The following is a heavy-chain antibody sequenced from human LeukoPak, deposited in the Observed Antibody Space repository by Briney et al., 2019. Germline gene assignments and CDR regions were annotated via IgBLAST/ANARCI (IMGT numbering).Heavy chain of an antibody. Sequence: GGSLRLSCAASGFTVSSNYMSWVRQAPGKGLEWVSVIYNSGSTYYADSVKGRFTISRDNSKNTLYLQMSSLRAEDTAVYYCVKGYYGSGIWRFDPWGQGTLVTVSS. CDR3: VKGYYGSGIWRFDP. J-gene: IGHJ5*02. CDR2: IYNSGST. D-gene: IGHD3-10*01. CDR1: GFTVSSNY. V-gene: IGHV3-66*03.